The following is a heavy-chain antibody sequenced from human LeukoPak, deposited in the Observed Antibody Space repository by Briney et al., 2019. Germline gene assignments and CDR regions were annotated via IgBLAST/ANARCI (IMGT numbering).Heavy chain of an antibody. Sequence: SETLSLTYAVYGGSFSGYYWSWIRQPPGKGLEWIGEIKHSGSTTYNPSLKSRVTISVDTSKNQFSLKLSSVTAADTAVYYCARARAITMVRGVIITGGHNWFDPWGQGTLVTVSS. CDR3: ARARAITMVRGVIITGGHNWFDP. CDR1: GGSFSGYY. CDR2: IKHSGST. D-gene: IGHD3-10*01. V-gene: IGHV4-34*01. J-gene: IGHJ5*02.